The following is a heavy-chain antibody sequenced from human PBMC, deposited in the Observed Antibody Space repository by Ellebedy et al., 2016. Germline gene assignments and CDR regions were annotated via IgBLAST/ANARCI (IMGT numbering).Heavy chain of an antibody. J-gene: IGHJ4*02. CDR2: ISGSGGST. Sequence: GGSLRLXXAASGFTFSSYAMSWVRQAPGKGLEWVSAISGSGGSTYYADSVKGRFTISRDNAKNSLYLQMNSLRAEDTAVYYCARDIGEPRDYYDSIGSDYWGQGTLDTVSS. CDR3: ARDIGEPRDYYDSIGSDY. CDR1: GFTFSSYA. D-gene: IGHD3-22*01. V-gene: IGHV3-23*01.